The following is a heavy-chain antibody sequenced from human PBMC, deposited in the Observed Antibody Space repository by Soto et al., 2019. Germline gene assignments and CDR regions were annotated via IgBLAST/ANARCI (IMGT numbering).Heavy chain of an antibody. J-gene: IGHJ6*03. Sequence: QVQLVQSGAEVKKPGASVKVSCKASGYTFTSYDINWVRQATGQGLEWMGWMNPNSGNTGYAQKFQGRVTMTRNPSISTAYMELSSLRSEDTTVYYCARGRTLIWCGYYGYHYYYYMDVWGKGPRSPSP. CDR1: GYTFTSYD. CDR3: ARGRTLIWCGYYGYHYYYYMDV. V-gene: IGHV1-8*01. D-gene: IGHD3-3*01. CDR2: MNPNSGNT.